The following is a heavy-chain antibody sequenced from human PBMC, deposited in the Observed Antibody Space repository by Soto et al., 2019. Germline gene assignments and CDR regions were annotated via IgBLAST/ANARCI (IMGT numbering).Heavy chain of an antibody. Sequence: LRLSCAASGFNVSTNYMTWVRQAPGKGLEWVSVMYSGGTTYYADSVKGRFIISRDNFKNILYLQMNNLRAEDTALYYCARGSGSLYYFHYWGQGTLVTVSS. CDR3: ARGSGSLYYFHY. CDR1: GFNVSTNY. CDR2: MYSGGTT. V-gene: IGHV3-53*01. D-gene: IGHD6-19*01. J-gene: IGHJ4*02.